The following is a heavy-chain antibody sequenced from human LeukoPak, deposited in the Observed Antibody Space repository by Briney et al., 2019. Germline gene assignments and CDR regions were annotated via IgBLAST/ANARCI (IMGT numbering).Heavy chain of an antibody. D-gene: IGHD3-3*01. J-gene: IGHJ4*02. CDR1: GFTFSSYG. CDR3: AKDKRMTIFGVIIIHDYFDY. Sequence: GGSLRLSCAASGFTFSSYGMHWVRQAPGKGLEWVAVISYDGTNKYYADSVKGRFTISRDNSKNTLYLQMNSLRAEDTAVYYCAKDKRMTIFGVIIIHDYFDYWGQGTLVTVSS. V-gene: IGHV3-30*18. CDR2: ISYDGTNK.